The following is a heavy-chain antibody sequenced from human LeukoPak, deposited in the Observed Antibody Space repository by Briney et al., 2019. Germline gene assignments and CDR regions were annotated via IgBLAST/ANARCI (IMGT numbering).Heavy chain of an antibody. CDR2: IYTDGST. J-gene: IGHJ4*02. CDR3: ARDARGGTYFDY. CDR1: GIAVSGNY. Sequence: PGGSLRLSCAASGIAVSGNYMAWVRQAPGKGLEWVSGIYTDGSTYYADSVKGRFTISTDNSKNTLCLQMSSLRAEDTAVYYCARDARGGTYFDYWGQGTLVTVSS. V-gene: IGHV3-53*01. D-gene: IGHD1-1*01.